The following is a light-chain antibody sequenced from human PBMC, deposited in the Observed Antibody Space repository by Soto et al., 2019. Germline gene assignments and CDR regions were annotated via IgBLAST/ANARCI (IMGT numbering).Light chain of an antibody. CDR3: ATWDDSLSGVL. J-gene: IGLJ2*01. CDR2: KNT. Sequence: QSVLTHSPSVSGAPGQRVTISCSGSSSNICNHYVYWHQQLPGMAPRLLIYKNTQRPSGIPDRFSGSKSGTSASLDIYGLRSEDEADYSGATWDDSLSGVLFGGGTKLTVL. CDR1: SSNICNHY. V-gene: IGLV1-47*01.